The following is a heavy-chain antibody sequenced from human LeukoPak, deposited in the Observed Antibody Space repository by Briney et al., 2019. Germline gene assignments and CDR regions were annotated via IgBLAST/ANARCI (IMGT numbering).Heavy chain of an antibody. CDR1: GFTFSSYT. Sequence: GGSLRLSCAASGFTFSSYTMSWVRQAPGKGLEWVSTITTSDGNTYYADSVKGRITVSRDNSENTLYLQMNGLTAEDTAMYYCARDSYQDYYGRFDPWGQGTLVIVSS. V-gene: IGHV3-23*01. CDR3: ARDSYQDYYGRFDP. J-gene: IGHJ5*02. D-gene: IGHD3-10*01. CDR2: ITTSDGNT.